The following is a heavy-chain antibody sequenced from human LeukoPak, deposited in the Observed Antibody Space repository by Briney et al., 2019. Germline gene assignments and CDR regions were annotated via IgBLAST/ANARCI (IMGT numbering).Heavy chain of an antibody. CDR2: ISSSSSYI. D-gene: IGHD3-22*01. Sequence: GTSLRLSCAASGFTPSSYGMHWVRQAPGKGLEWVSSISSSSSYIYYADSVKGRFTISRDNAKNSLYLQMNSLRAEDTAVYYCARGGHYYDSSGYYYVSYWGQGTLVTVSS. CDR1: GFTPSSYG. J-gene: IGHJ4*02. V-gene: IGHV3-21*01. CDR3: ARGGHYYDSSGYYYVSY.